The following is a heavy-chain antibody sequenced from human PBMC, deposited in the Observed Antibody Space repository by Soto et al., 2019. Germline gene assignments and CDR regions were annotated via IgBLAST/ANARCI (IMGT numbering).Heavy chain of an antibody. CDR1: GFTFSSYW. CDR3: VRTSLVVAAATREDY. V-gene: IGHV3-74*01. CDR2: INSDGSST. J-gene: IGHJ4*02. D-gene: IGHD2-15*01. Sequence: PGGSLRLSCAASGFTFSSYWMHWVRQAPGKGLVWVSRINSDGSSTSYAGSVKGRFTISRDNAKNTLYLQINSLRAEDTAVYYCVRTSLVVAAATREDYWGQGTLVTVSS.